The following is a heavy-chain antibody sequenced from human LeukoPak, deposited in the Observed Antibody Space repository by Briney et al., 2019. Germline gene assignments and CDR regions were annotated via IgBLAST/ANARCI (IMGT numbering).Heavy chain of an antibody. V-gene: IGHV1-18*01. J-gene: IGHJ4*02. CDR1: GYTFTSYG. D-gene: IGHD3-10*01. CDR3: ARERSGSGSYHSPFDY. Sequence: ASVKVSCKASGYTFTSYGISWVRQAPGQGLEWMGWISAYNGNTNYAQKLQGRVTMTTDTSTSTAYMELNSLRSDDTAVYYCARERSGSGSYHSPFDYWGQGTLVTVSS. CDR2: ISAYNGNT.